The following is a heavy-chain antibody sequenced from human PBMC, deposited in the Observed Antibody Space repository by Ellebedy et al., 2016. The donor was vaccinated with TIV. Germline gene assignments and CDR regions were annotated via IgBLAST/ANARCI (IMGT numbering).Heavy chain of an antibody. CDR1: GYTFTSYA. V-gene: IGHV1-3*01. D-gene: IGHD1-26*01. J-gene: IGHJ4*02. CDR2: INAGNGNT. Sequence: AASVKVSCKASGYTFTSYAIHWVRQAPGQGLEWMGWINAGNGNTKYSQKFQGRVTITRDTSASTAYMELSSLRSEDTAVYYCARDLGEWELPAGIDYWGQGTLVTVSS. CDR3: ARDLGEWELPAGIDY.